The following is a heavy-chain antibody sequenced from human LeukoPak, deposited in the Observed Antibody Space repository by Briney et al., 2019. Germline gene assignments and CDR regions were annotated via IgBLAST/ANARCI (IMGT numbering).Heavy chain of an antibody. D-gene: IGHD3-10*01. CDR2: ISYDGSDK. J-gene: IGHJ4*02. V-gene: IGHV3-30-3*01. Sequence: GGSLRLSCAASGFTFSSYAMHWVRQAPGKGLEWVAVISYDGSDKYYADSVKGRFTISRDNSKNTLYLQMNSLGAEDTAVYYCARGQGKDFDYWGQGTLVTVSS. CDR3: ARGQGKDFDY. CDR1: GFTFSSYA.